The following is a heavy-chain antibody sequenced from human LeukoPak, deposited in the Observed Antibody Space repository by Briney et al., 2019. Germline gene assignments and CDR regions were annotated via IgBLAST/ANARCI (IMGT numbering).Heavy chain of an antibody. Sequence: PGGSLRLSCAASGFTFSSYAMSWVRQAPGKGLEWVSAISGSGGSTYYADSVKGRFTISRDNFKNTLYLQMNSLRAEDTAVYYCAKDRGDSSGWSTEYYFDYWGQGTLVTVSS. J-gene: IGHJ4*02. CDR3: AKDRGDSSGWSTEYYFDY. D-gene: IGHD6-19*01. V-gene: IGHV3-23*01. CDR1: GFTFSSYA. CDR2: ISGSGGST.